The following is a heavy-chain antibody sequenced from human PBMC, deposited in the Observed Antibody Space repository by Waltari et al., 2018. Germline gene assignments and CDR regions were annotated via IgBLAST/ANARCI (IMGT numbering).Heavy chain of an antibody. CDR2: IGSGGTT. V-gene: IGHV3-23*04. J-gene: IGHJ4*02. D-gene: IGHD1-20*01. CDR1: GFTLNNYA. Sequence: EVQLVESGGGLVQPGGSLRLSCAASGFTLNNYAMRWVRQAPGKGLEWVSTIGSGGTTYYADSVKGRLTISRDTSRSTLYLQMNSLRAEDTAVYYCAKGGISGSHYFEYWGQGTLVAVSS. CDR3: AKGGISGSHYFEY.